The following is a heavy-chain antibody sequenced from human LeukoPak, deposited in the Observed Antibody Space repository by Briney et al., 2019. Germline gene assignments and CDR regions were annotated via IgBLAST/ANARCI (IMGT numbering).Heavy chain of an antibody. CDR3: ARDGPGGYFGFDY. Sequence: PGGSLRLSCAASGFTFSSYAMHWVRQAPGKGLEWVAVISYDGSNKYYADSVKGRFTISRDNSKNTLYLQMNSLRAEDTAVYYCARDGPGGYFGFDYWGQGTLVTVSS. J-gene: IGHJ4*02. D-gene: IGHD3-22*01. V-gene: IGHV3-30-3*01. CDR2: ISYDGSNK. CDR1: GFTFSSYA.